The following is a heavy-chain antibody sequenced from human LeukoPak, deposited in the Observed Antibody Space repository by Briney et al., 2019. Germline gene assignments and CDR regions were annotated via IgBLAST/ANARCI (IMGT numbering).Heavy chain of an antibody. J-gene: IGHJ4*02. Sequence: GXXLRLSCAASGFTFSDHYMDWVRQAPGKGLEWVGRARNKANGYTTEYAAAVKGRFTISRDDSKNSLYLQMNSLKTEDTAVYYCARANVYYGDGYYPVVGYYFDYWGQGTLVTVSS. CDR2: ARNKANGYTT. CDR1: GFTFSDHY. V-gene: IGHV3-72*01. CDR3: ARANVYYGDGYYPVVGYYFDY. D-gene: IGHD3-22*01.